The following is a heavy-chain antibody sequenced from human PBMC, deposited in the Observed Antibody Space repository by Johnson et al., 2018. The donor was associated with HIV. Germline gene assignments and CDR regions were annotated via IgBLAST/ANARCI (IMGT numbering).Heavy chain of an antibody. J-gene: IGHJ3*02. Sequence: VQLVESGGGVVQPGGSLRLSCVASGCTFSSYAMHWVRQAPGKGLDWVAVISYDGSNKYYADSVKGRFTISRDNSKNTLYLQMNSLRAEDTAVYYCARDLLIAYCGGDCWDAFDIWGQGTMVTVSS. CDR1: GCTFSSYA. V-gene: IGHV3-30-3*01. CDR2: ISYDGSNK. CDR3: ARDLLIAYCGGDCWDAFDI. D-gene: IGHD2-21*02.